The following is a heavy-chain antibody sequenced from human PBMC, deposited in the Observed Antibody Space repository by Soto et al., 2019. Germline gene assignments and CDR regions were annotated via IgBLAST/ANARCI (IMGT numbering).Heavy chain of an antibody. CDR3: ARGGYYDSSGSRNYHYYGMNV. CDR1: GYTFTRSG. Sequence: ASVKVSCKASGYTFTRSGISWVRQAPGQGLEWMGWISTYNGDTNYAQTFRGRVTMTTDTSTKTAYMEVRSLRSDDTAVYYCARGGYYDSSGSRNYHYYGMNVWGQGTTVTVSS. CDR2: ISTYNGDT. J-gene: IGHJ6*02. V-gene: IGHV1-18*01. D-gene: IGHD3-22*01.